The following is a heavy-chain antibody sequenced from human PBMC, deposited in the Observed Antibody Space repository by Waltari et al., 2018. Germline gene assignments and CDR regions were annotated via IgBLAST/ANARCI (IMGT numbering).Heavy chain of an antibody. D-gene: IGHD1-26*01. V-gene: IGHV2-5*01. Sequence: QITLKESGPTLVKPTQTLTLTCTFSGFSLRTSGVGVGLVRQPPGKALELLALIYWNDDKRYIPSLKSRLTIPTDPSKNQVVLTMTNMDPVDTATYSCAHSRIVGAYFDYWGQGTLVTVSS. CDR2: IYWNDDK. J-gene: IGHJ4*02. CDR3: AHSRIVGAYFDY. CDR1: GFSLRTSGVG.